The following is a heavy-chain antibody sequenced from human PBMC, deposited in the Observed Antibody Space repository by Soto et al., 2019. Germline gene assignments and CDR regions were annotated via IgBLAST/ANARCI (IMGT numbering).Heavy chain of an antibody. J-gene: IGHJ3*02. V-gene: IGHV1-69*13. CDR2: IVPIFGTA. CDR1: GGTFSSYA. D-gene: IGHD3-22*01. Sequence: SVKVSCKASGGTFSSYAISWVRQAPGQGLEWMGGIVPIFGTANYAQKFQGRVTITADESTSTAYMELSSLRSEDTAVYYCARVRSDSYYDSSGYYRRYAFDIWGRGTMVT. CDR3: ARVRSDSYYDSSGYYRRYAFDI.